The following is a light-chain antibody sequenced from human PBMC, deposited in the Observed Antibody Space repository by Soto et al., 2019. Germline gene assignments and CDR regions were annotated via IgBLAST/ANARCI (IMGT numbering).Light chain of an antibody. CDR1: QSVRSS. Sequence: EILLTQSPATLSLSPGERATLSCRASQSVRSSLAWYQQKPGQAPRLLIYDASNRATGIPGRFSGSGSGTDFTLTISNLEPEDFAVYCCQQRSSWPWTFGQGAKVEIK. CDR2: DAS. V-gene: IGKV3-11*01. J-gene: IGKJ1*01. CDR3: QQRSSWPWT.